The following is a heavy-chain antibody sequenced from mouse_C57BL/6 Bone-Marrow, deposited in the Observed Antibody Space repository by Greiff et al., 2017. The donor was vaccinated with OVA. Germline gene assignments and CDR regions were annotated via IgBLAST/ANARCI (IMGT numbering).Heavy chain of an antibody. CDR2: INPSTGGT. J-gene: IGHJ3*01. CDR3: ARAGLARFAY. V-gene: IGHV1-42*01. Sequence: DVQLQESGPELVKPGASVKISCKASGYSFTGYYMNWVKQSPEKSLEWIGEINPSTGGTTYNQKFKAKATLTVDKSSSTAYMQLKSLTSEDSAVYYCARAGLARFAYWGQGTLVTVSA. D-gene: IGHD2-4*01. CDR1: GYSFTGYY.